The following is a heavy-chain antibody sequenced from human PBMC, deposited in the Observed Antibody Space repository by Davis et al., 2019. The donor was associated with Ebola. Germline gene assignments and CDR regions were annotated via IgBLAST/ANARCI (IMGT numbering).Heavy chain of an antibody. CDR2: IYTGGNT. CDR1: GLTVNNNY. V-gene: IGHV3-66*02. CDR3: ASSSIRHSDLWYSLDY. Sequence: GESLKISCTASGLTVNNNYMTWVRQAPGKGLEWVSVIYTGGNTYYGDSVKGRFTISRDNSKNTLYLQMNSLRPEDSAVYYCASSSIRHSDLWYSLDYWGHGILVTVSS. D-gene: IGHD2-15*01. J-gene: IGHJ4*01.